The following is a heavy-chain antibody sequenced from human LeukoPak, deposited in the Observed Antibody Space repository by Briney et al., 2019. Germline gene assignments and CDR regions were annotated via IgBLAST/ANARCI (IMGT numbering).Heavy chain of an antibody. CDR2: IRPDGEEK. CDR1: GFTFRKYW. CDR3: ARARELLWFGELSYYFDY. J-gene: IGHJ4*02. V-gene: IGHV3-7*03. D-gene: IGHD3-10*01. Sequence: GGSLRLSCAASGFTFRKYWMSWVRQAPGKGLEWVANIRPDGEEKYHVDFVEGRFTISRDNAKNSLYLQMNSLRAEDTALYYCARARELLWFGELSYYFDYWGQGTLVTVSS.